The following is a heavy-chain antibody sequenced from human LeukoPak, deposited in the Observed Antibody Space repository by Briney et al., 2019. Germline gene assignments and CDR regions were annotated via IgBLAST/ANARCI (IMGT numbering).Heavy chain of an antibody. D-gene: IGHD1-26*01. CDR2: ISGNGRST. J-gene: IGHJ4*02. CDR3: AARSGISPYYIDY. CDR1: GFTFSSYS. V-gene: IGHV3-23*01. Sequence: GGSLRLSCAASGFTFSSYSMSWVRQGPGKGLEWVSGISGNGRSTYYADSVKGRFTISRDNSRNTLYLQMNSLRAEDTALYYCAARSGISPYYIDYWGQGTLVTVSS.